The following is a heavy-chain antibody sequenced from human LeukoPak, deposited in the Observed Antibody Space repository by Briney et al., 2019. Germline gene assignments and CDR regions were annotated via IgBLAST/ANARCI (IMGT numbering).Heavy chain of an antibody. D-gene: IGHD6-13*01. CDR2: ISSSGSTI. Sequence: GGSLRLSCAASGFTFSDYYMSWIRQAPGKGLEWVSYISSSGSTIYYADSVKGRFTISRDNAKNSLYLQMNSLRAEDTAVYYCARGPIAAAGTPAYYYYYMDVWGKGTTVTISS. CDR3: ARGPIAAAGTPAYYYYYMDV. J-gene: IGHJ6*03. V-gene: IGHV3-11*01. CDR1: GFTFSDYY.